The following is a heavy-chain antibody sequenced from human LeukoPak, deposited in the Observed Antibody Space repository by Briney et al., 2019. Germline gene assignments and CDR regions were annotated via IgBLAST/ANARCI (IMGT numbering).Heavy chain of an antibody. CDR3: ARGRDILLWFGELLRETLFDY. CDR2: ISAYNGNT. V-gene: IGHV1-18*04. Sequence: ASVKVSCKASGYTFTSYYMHWVRQAPGQGLEWMGWISAYNGNTNYAQKLQGRVTMTTDTSTSTAYMELRSLRSDDTAVYYCARGRDILLWFGELLRETLFDYWGQGTLVTVSS. CDR1: GYTFTSYY. J-gene: IGHJ4*02. D-gene: IGHD3-10*01.